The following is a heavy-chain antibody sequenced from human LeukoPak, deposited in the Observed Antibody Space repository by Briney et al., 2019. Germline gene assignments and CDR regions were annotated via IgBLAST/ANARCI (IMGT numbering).Heavy chain of an antibody. CDR2: SYTSGST. D-gene: IGHD3-10*02. J-gene: IGHJ3*02. CDR3: ARGHESVRHAFDI. Sequence: PSETLSLNCLVAGGPISSYSWSWVRPPTRKGLKWQGRSYTSGSTDYNPSLKSRVTMSVDTSKNQFSLKLSSVTAADTAVYYCARGHESVRHAFDIWGQGTMVTVSS. CDR1: GGPISSYS. V-gene: IGHV4-4*07.